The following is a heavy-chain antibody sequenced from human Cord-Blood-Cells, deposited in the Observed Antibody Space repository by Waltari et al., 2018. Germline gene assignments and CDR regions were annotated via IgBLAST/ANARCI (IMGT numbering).Heavy chain of an antibody. CDR1: GFTFTSSA. V-gene: IGHV1-58*02. CDR3: AAGRPGYSSSWYYAFDI. D-gene: IGHD6-13*01. J-gene: IGHJ3*02. CDR2: IVVGSGNT. Sequence: QMQLVQSGPEVKKPGTSVKVSCKASGFTFTSSAMQWVRQARGQRLEWIGWIVVGSGNTNYAQKFKERVTITRYMSTSTAYMELSSLRSEDTAVYYCAAGRPGYSSSWYYAFDIWGQGTMVTVSS.